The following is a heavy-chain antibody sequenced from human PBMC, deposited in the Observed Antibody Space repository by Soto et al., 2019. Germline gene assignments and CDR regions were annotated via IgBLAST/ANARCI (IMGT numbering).Heavy chain of an antibody. CDR3: ARGQRSDYYYYSYMDV. Sequence: QVQLQESGPGLVKPSETLSLTCTVSGGSISSYYWSWIRQPPGKGLEWIGYIYYSGSTNYNPSHKSRVTISVDTSKNQFSLKLSSVTAADTAVYYCARGQRSDYYYYSYMDVWGKGTTVTVSS. CDR1: GGSISSYY. J-gene: IGHJ6*03. V-gene: IGHV4-59*01. CDR2: IYYSGST. D-gene: IGHD1-1*01.